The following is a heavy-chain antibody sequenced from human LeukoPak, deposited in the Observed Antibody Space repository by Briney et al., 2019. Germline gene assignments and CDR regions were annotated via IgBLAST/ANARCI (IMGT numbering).Heavy chain of an antibody. J-gene: IGHJ4*02. CDR3: AKEVGFGESSPQRYFDY. V-gene: IGHV3-33*06. CDR2: IWYDGSNK. CDR1: GFVFSNYG. D-gene: IGHD3-10*01. Sequence: GGSLRLSCAASGFVFSNYGIHWVRQAPGKGLEWVAVIWYDGSNKEYADSVKGRFTISRDNSKNTLFLQMNSLRAEDTAVYYCAKEVGFGESSPQRYFDYWGEGTLVTVSS.